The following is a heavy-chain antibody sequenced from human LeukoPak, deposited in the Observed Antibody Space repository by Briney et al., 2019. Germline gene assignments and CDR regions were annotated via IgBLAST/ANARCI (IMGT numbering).Heavy chain of an antibody. CDR2: ISGSGGST. J-gene: IGHJ4*02. D-gene: IGHD3-22*01. CDR1: GFTLSSYA. V-gene: IGHV3-23*01. CDR3: ARARAYYYDSSGYYDY. Sequence: GGSLRLSCAAPGFTLSSYAMSWVRQAPGKGLEWVSSISGSGGSTYHADSVKGRFTISRDNSKNTLYLQMNSLRAEDTAVYYCARARAYYYDSSGYYDYWGQGTLVTVSS.